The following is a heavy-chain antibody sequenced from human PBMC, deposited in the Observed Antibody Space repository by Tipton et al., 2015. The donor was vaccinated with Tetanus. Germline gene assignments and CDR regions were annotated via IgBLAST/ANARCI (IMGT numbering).Heavy chain of an antibody. CDR3: ARGEDQYKSGNP. V-gene: IGHV4-34*01. D-gene: IGHD1-1*01. CDR1: GGSFSGYY. J-gene: IGHJ5*02. Sequence: TLSLTCAVYGGSFSGYYCTWIRQSPGKGLEWIGEIHPSGIVSYTPSLKSRVAILLDTSANQFSLKLTSVTAADTAVYYCARGEDQYKSGNPWGPGTPVTVSS. CDR2: IHPSGIV.